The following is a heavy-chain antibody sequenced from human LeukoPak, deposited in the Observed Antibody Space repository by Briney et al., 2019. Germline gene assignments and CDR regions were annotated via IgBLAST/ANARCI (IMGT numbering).Heavy chain of an antibody. D-gene: IGHD1-26*01. V-gene: IGHV1-18*04. J-gene: IGHJ4*02. Sequence: VASVKVSCKASGHTLAGYYIHWVRQAPGQGLEWMGWISAYNGNTNYAQKLQGRVTMTTDTSTSTAYMELRSLRSDDTAVYYCARYGDRLRIVGATTFDYWGQGTLVTVSS. CDR3: ARYGDRLRIVGATTFDY. CDR1: GHTLAGYY. CDR2: ISAYNGNT.